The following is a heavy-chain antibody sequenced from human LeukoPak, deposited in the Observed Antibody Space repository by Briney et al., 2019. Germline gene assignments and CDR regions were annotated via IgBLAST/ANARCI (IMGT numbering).Heavy chain of an antibody. CDR1: VFTFSSYN. CDR3: ARAGGYSYGYQWFDP. V-gene: IGHV3-21*01. J-gene: IGHJ5*02. Sequence: PGGSLRLSCAASVFTFSSYNMNWVRQAPGKGLEWVSSISFSSSSSYIYYADSVKGRFTISRDNAKNSLYLQMNSLRVEDTAVYYCARAGGYSYGYQWFDPWGQGTLVTVSS. CDR2: ISFSSSSSYI. D-gene: IGHD5-18*01.